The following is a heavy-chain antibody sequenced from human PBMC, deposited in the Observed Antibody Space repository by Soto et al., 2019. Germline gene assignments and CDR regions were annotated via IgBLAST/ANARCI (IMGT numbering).Heavy chain of an antibody. CDR1: SGSISSYY. CDR3: ARSSPLKYYDILTGPPPLGYFDY. V-gene: IGHV4-4*07. CDR2: IYTSGST. Sequence: LSLTCTFSSGSISSYYWSWIRQPAVKGLEWIGRIYTSGSTNYNPSLKSRVTMSVDTSKNQFSLKLSSVTAADTAVYYCARSSPLKYYDILTGPPPLGYFDYWGQGTLVTVSS. J-gene: IGHJ4*02. D-gene: IGHD3-9*01.